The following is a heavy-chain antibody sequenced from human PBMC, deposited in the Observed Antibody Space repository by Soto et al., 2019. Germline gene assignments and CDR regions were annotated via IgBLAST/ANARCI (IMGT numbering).Heavy chain of an antibody. V-gene: IGHV3-7*01. Sequence: GGSLRLSCTASGFTFSDSWMTWVRQAPGKGLEWVARIKPDESEKKYADSVKGRFSISRDNAKNSMYLQMDSLRGEDTAVYYCVRGGSNYASWGQGALVTVSS. J-gene: IGHJ5*02. CDR1: GFTFSDSW. CDR2: IKPDESEK. CDR3: VRGGSNYAS. D-gene: IGHD4-4*01.